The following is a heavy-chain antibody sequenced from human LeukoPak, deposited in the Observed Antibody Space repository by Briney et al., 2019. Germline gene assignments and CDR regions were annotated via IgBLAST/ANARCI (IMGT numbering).Heavy chain of an antibody. CDR2: INPNSGGT. CDR1: GYTFTGYY. J-gene: IGHJ6*02. CDR3: ARGVGSVPAARTYYYYYGMDV. Sequence: ASVKVSCKASGYTFTGYYMHWVRQAPGQGLEWMGWINPNSGGTNYAQKFQGRVTMTRDTSISTAYMELSRLRSDDTAVYYCARGVGSVPAARTYYYYYGMDVWGQGTTVTVSS. V-gene: IGHV1-2*02. D-gene: IGHD2-2*01.